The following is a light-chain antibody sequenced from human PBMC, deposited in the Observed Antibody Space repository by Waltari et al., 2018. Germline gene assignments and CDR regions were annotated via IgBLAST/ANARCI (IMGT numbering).Light chain of an antibody. CDR1: PSVLYSSNNKNY. V-gene: IGKV4-1*01. CDR2: WAS. Sequence: DIVMTQSPDSLAVSLGERATINCKSSPSVLYSSNNKNYLAWYQQKPGQPPKLLIYWASTRESGVPDRFSGSGSGTDFTLTISSLQAEDVAVYYCQQYYSTPPMYTFGQGTKLEIK. CDR3: QQYYSTPPMYT. J-gene: IGKJ2*01.